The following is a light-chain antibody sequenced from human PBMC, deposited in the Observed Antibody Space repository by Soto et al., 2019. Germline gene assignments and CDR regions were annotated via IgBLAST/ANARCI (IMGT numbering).Light chain of an antibody. CDR3: CSFADFTYD. J-gene: IGLJ1*01. CDR1: SSDIGSYDL. V-gene: IGLV2-23*02. CDR2: EVT. Sequence: QSALTQPASVSGSPGQSITISCTGTSSDIGSYDLVSWYQQHPGTAPKLIIYEVTKRPSGVSTRFSGSKSGNTASLTISGLQDVDEADYYCCSFADFTYDLGTGTKV.